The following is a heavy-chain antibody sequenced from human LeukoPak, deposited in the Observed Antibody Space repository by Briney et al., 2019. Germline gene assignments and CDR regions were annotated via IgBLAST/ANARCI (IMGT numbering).Heavy chain of an antibody. CDR3: VREGPRGLVFDI. CDR1: GFTFRSHD. D-gene: IGHD3/OR15-3a*01. J-gene: IGHJ3*02. Sequence: GGSLRLSCAASGFTFRSHDMSWVRQAPGKGLEWVSGISASGGSTFYADSVKGRFTISRDNSKNTLYLQMNGLRVEDTAVYYCVREGPRGLVFDIWAKGTMVTVPS. CDR2: ISASGGST. V-gene: IGHV3-23*01.